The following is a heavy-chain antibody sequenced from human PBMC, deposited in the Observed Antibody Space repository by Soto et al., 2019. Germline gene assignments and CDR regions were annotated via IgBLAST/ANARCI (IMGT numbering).Heavy chain of an antibody. CDR1: GFSFSDFW. CDR3: ARDPWGTFAFDL. CDR2: IKLDGSLT. J-gene: IGHJ3*01. D-gene: IGHD3-16*01. Sequence: WVSLRISCATSGFSFSDFWMHWVRQVPGKRLECISRIKLDGSLTGYARSVKGRFTISIDNAKNTLFLHMHGLSVEDTGVYYCARDPWGTFAFDLWGPGTMVTFSS. V-gene: IGHV3-74*01.